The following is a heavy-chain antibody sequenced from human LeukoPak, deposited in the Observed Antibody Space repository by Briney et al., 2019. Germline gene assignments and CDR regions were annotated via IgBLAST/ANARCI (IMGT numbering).Heavy chain of an antibody. D-gene: IGHD5-24*01. CDR3: AKDAVSGDGYWEFDH. V-gene: IGHV3-23*01. J-gene: IGHJ4*02. CDR1: GFTFNNFA. CDR2: VLQSGVHT. Sequence: GGTLRLSCAASGFTFNNFAMTWVRQAPGKGLEWGAGVLQSGVHTDYADSVEGRFTISRDNSKNTLYLQMSSLRVEDTATYYCAKDAVSGDGYWEFDHWGQGTLVTVSS.